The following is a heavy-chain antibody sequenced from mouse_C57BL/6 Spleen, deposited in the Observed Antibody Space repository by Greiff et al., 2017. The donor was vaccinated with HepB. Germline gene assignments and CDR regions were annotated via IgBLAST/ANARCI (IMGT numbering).Heavy chain of an antibody. J-gene: IGHJ2*01. V-gene: IGHV1-82*01. CDR1: GYAFSSSW. CDR2: IYPGDGDT. CDR3: ATYYYGSRDYFDY. Sequence: VQLQQSGPELVKPGASVKISCKASGYAFSSSWMNWVKQRPGKGLEWIGRIYPGDGDTNYNGKFKGKATLTADKSSSTAYMQLSSLTSEDSAVYFCATYYYGSRDYFDYWGQGTTLTVSS. D-gene: IGHD1-1*01.